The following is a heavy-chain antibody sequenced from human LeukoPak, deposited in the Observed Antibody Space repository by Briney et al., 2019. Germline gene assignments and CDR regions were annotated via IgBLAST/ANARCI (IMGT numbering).Heavy chain of an antibody. J-gene: IGHJ4*02. V-gene: IGHV1-69*06. Sequence: ASVKVSCKASGGTFSSYAISWVRQAPGQGLEWMGGIIPIFGTANYAQKFQGRVTIAADKSTSTAYMELSSLRSEDTAVYYCASQTGIAAAGYYFDYWGQGTLVTVSS. CDR2: IIPIFGTA. CDR1: GGTFSSYA. CDR3: ASQTGIAAAGYYFDY. D-gene: IGHD6-13*01.